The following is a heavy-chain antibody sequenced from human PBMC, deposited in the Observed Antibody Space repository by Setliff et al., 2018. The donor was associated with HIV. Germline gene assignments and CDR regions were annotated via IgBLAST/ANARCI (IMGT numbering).Heavy chain of an antibody. CDR2: ISYDGSNK. CDR3: AREGITGTTLHPY. D-gene: IGHD1-7*01. V-gene: IGHV3-30*04. CDR1: GFTFSSYA. J-gene: IGHJ4*02. Sequence: GESLKISCAASGFTFSSYAMHWVRQAPGKGLEWVAFISYDGSNKNYADSVKGRFTISRDNSKNTLYLQMNSLRAEDTAVYYCAREGITGTTLHPYWGQGTLVTVSS.